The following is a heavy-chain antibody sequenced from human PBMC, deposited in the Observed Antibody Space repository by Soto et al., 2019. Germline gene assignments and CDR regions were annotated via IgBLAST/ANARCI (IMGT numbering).Heavy chain of an antibody. D-gene: IGHD2-15*01. J-gene: IGHJ5*02. CDR3: ARDPAAPYCSGGSCYDSFDP. Sequence: GGSLRLSCAASGFTFSDYYMSWIRQAPGKGLEWVSYISSSGSTIYYADSVKGRFTISRDNAKNSLYLQMNSLRAEDTAVYYCARDPAAPYCSGGSCYDSFDPWGQGTLVTVSS. CDR1: GFTFSDYY. CDR2: ISSSGSTI. V-gene: IGHV3-11*01.